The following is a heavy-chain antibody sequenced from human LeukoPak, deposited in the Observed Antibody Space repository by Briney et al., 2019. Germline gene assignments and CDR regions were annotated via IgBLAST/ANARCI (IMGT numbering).Heavy chain of an antibody. CDR1: GVSISSYY. J-gene: IGHJ3*02. V-gene: IGHV4-59*01. CDR2: IYYSGST. D-gene: IGHD3-10*01. Sequence: WETLSLTCTVSGVSISSYYWSWVRQPPGKGLEWIGYIYYSGSTNYNPSLKSRVTISGDTSKNQFSLKLSSLTAADTAVYYCARDAVRGAQSAFDIWGQGTMVTVSS. CDR3: ARDAVRGAQSAFDI.